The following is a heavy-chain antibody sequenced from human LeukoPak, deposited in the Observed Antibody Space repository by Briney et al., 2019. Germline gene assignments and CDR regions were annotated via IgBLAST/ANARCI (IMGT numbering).Heavy chain of an antibody. CDR1: GGSISSGDYY. Sequence: SETLSLTCTVSGGSISSGDYYWSWIRQPPGRGLEWIGYIYYSGSTNYNPSLKGRVTISVDTSKNPFSLKLSSVTAADTAVYYCARSGHYDSSGYDAFDIWGQGTMVTVSS. J-gene: IGHJ3*02. V-gene: IGHV4-30-4*01. D-gene: IGHD3-22*01. CDR3: ARSGHYDSSGYDAFDI. CDR2: IYYSGST.